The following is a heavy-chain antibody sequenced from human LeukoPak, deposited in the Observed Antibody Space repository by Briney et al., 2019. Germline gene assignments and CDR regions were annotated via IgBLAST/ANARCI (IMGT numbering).Heavy chain of an antibody. Sequence: ASVKVSCKASGYTFTSYSISWVRPPNEQGREWVGWMNPNGGNTSYTQKFQGRVTMTRNTSISTAYMELSSLRSEETAVYYCARGELSWYFDLWGRGTLVTVSS. CDR3: ARGELSWYFDL. CDR2: MNPNGGNT. D-gene: IGHD1-26*01. CDR1: GYTFTSYS. J-gene: IGHJ2*01. V-gene: IGHV1-8*01.